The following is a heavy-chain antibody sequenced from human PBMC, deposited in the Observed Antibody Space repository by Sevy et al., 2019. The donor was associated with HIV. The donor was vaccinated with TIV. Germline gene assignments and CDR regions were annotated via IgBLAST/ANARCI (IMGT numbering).Heavy chain of an antibody. CDR1: GYRFISYW. V-gene: IGHV5-51*01. CDR2: IYPGDSDI. J-gene: IGHJ4*02. CDR3: ARRGFDSSGYPQYYFDY. D-gene: IGHD3-22*01. Sequence: GESLKISCKGSGYRFISYWIGWVRQMPGKGLEWMGIIYPGDSDIRYSPSFQGQVTISADKSLSTAYLQWSSLQASDTAMYFCARRGFDSSGYPQYYFDYWGQGTLVTVSS.